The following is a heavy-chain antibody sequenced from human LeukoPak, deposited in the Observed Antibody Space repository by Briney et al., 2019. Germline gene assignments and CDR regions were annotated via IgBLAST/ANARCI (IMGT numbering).Heavy chain of an antibody. CDR2: IYYSGST. D-gene: IGHD1-26*01. CDR3: ARGIYSGSYRRGYFDY. Sequence: PSETLSLTCTVSGGSISSYYWSWIRQPPGKGLEWMGYIYYSGSTNYNPSLKSRVTISVDTSKNQFSLKLSSVTAADTAVYYCARGIYSGSYRRGYFDYWGQGTLVTVSS. V-gene: IGHV4-59*01. J-gene: IGHJ4*02. CDR1: GGSISSYY.